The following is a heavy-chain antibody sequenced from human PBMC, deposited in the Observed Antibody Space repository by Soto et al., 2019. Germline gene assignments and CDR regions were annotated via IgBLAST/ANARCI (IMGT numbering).Heavy chain of an antibody. D-gene: IGHD1-26*01. J-gene: IGHJ4*02. Sequence: QVQLVQSGAEVKKPGASVKVSCKASGYTFTSYGISWVRQAPGQGLEWMGWISAYNGNTNYAQKLQGIVTMTTDTSTSTAYMELRSLRSDDTAVYYCARDDTILGIVGAATCFDYWGQGTLVTVSS. CDR3: ARDDTILGIVGAATCFDY. CDR2: ISAYNGNT. CDR1: GYTFTSYG. V-gene: IGHV1-18*01.